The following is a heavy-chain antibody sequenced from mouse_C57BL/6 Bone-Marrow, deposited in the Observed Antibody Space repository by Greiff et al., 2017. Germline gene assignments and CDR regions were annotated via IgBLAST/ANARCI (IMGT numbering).Heavy chain of an antibody. Sequence: DVMLVESGGGLVQSGRSLRLSCATSGFTFSDFYMEWVRQAPGKGLEWIAASRNKANAYTTEYIASVKGRFIDSRDTSQSIIYLQMNALRAEDTAIYYCARDTGYFDVWGTGTTVTVSA. V-gene: IGHV7-1*01. CDR3: ARDTGYFDV. J-gene: IGHJ1*03. CDR1: GFTFSDFY. CDR2: SRNKANAYTT.